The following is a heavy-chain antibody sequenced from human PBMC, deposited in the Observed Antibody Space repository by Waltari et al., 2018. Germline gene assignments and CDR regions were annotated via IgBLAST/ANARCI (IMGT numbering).Heavy chain of an antibody. D-gene: IGHD3-16*01. CDR3: ARDIMAP. V-gene: IGHV1-8*01. CDR2: MSPATGDT. CDR1: GYTFTRYD. J-gene: IGHJ5*02. Sequence: QVQLIQSGTEVRKPGASVKVSCQPSGYTFTRYDINWVRQAAGQGLEWLGWMSPATGDTGYAQKFQGRINMTRNTSINTAYLELSSLTSEDTAIYYCARDIMAPWGQGTRVSVSS.